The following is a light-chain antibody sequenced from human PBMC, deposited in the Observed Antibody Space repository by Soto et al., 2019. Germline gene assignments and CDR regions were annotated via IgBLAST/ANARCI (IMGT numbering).Light chain of an antibody. CDR3: SSYTSSTNYV. J-gene: IGLJ1*01. Sequence: QSVLTQPASVSGSPGQSITISCTGTSIDIGTYNYVSWYQQHPGKAPKLIIYEVSNRPSGVSNRFSGSKSGNTASLTISGLQAEDEADYYCSSYTSSTNYVLGTGTKVT. CDR1: SIDIGTYNY. CDR2: EVS. V-gene: IGLV2-14*01.